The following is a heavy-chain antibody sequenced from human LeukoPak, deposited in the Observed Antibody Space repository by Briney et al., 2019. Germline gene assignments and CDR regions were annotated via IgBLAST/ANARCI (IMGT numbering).Heavy chain of an antibody. CDR1: GYSIGSGYY. CDR2: IYHSGST. Sequence: SETLSLTCAVSGYSIGSGYYWGWIRQPPGKGLEWIGSIYHSGSTYYNPSLKSRVAISVDTSKNQFSLKLSSVTAADTAVYYCARRLVAAANSPLDYWGQGTLVTVSS. V-gene: IGHV4-38-2*01. CDR3: ARRLVAAANSPLDY. J-gene: IGHJ4*02. D-gene: IGHD6-13*01.